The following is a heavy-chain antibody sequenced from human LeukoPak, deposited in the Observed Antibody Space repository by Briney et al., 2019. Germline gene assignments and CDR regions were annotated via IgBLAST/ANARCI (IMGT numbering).Heavy chain of an antibody. CDR2: INPNSGGT. D-gene: IGHD6-19*01. J-gene: IGHJ4*02. V-gene: IGHV1-2*02. CDR1: GYTFTGYY. Sequence: ASVKVSCKASGYTFTGYYMHWVRQAPGQGLEWMGWINPNSGGTNYAQKFRGRVTMTRDTSISTAYMELSRLRSDDTAVYYCARVDRETYSSGWFDYWGQGTLVTVSS. CDR3: ARVDRETYSSGWFDY.